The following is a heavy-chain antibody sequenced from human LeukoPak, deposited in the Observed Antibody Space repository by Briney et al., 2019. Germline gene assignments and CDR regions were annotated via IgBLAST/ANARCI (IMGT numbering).Heavy chain of an antibody. Sequence: GGSLRLSCAASGFTFSSYSMNWIRQAPGKGLEWVSYISSGGSTVYYADSVKGRFTISRDNAKNSLYLQMNSLRAEDTAVYYCARDPAPFSGSSQIDYWGQGTLVAVSS. CDR3: ARDPAPFSGSSQIDY. J-gene: IGHJ4*02. V-gene: IGHV3-48*04. CDR1: GFTFSSYS. D-gene: IGHD1-26*01. CDR2: ISSGGSTV.